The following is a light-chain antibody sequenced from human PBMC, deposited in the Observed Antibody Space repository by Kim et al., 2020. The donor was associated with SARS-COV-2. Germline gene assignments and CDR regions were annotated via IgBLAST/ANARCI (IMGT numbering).Light chain of an antibody. CDR1: RLRNKY. CDR3: QSWDIIPVI. CDR2: QDI. J-gene: IGLJ2*01. V-gene: IGLV3-1*01. Sequence: SYELTQPPSVSVSPGQTANINCPGDRLRNKYASWYQQKPGQSPVLIIFQDIKRPSGIPERFSGSSSGNTPPLTISGTQPFAGAAYFCQSWDIIPVIFGG.